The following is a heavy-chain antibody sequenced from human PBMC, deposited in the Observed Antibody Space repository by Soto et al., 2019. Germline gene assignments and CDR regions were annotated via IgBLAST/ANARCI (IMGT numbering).Heavy chain of an antibody. CDR1: GGSISDHY. CDR3: ARHQGSGWYPYYFDY. J-gene: IGHJ4*02. Sequence: PSETLSLTCTVSGGSISDHYYMWIRQSPGKGLEYIGYIYNGGRTDYNPSLKSRVTISVDTSKNQFSLKLSSVTAADTAVYYCARHQGSGWYPYYFDYWGQGTLVTVSS. CDR2: IYNGGRT. V-gene: IGHV4-59*08. D-gene: IGHD6-19*01.